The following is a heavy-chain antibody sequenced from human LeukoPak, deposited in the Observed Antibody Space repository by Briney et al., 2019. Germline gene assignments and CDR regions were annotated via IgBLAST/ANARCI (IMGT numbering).Heavy chain of an antibody. Sequence: GGSLRLSCAASGFTFSSYWMSWVRQAPGKGLEWVANIKQDGSEKYYVDSVKGRFTISRDNAKNSLYLQMNSLRAEDTAVYYCARDTTTVVAPSIYWGQGTLVTVSS. D-gene: IGHD4-23*01. V-gene: IGHV3-7*01. CDR1: GFTFSSYW. J-gene: IGHJ4*02. CDR3: ARDTTTVVAPSIY. CDR2: IKQDGSEK.